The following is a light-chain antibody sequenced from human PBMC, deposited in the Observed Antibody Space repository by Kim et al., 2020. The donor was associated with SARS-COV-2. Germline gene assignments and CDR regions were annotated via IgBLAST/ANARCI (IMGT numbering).Light chain of an antibody. J-gene: IGKJ1*01. Sequence: EIVLTQSPGTLSLSPGERATLSCRASQSISNRYLAWYQQKPGQAPRLLIYGVSSRATGIPDRFSGRGSGTDFILTISRLEPEDFAVYYCHQYGYSPRTFGQGTKVDIK. V-gene: IGKV3-20*01. CDR1: QSISNRY. CDR3: HQYGYSPRT. CDR2: GVS.